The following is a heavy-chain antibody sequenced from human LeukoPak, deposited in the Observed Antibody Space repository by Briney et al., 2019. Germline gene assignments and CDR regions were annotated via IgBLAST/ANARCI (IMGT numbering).Heavy chain of an antibody. V-gene: IGHV1-2*02. J-gene: IGHJ3*02. CDR2: INPYSGGT. CDR1: GYTFTGHY. CDR3: ALNSYESSGFDAFDI. Sequence: ASVKVSCKASGYTFTGHYIHWVRQAPGQGLEWMGWINPYSGGTNYAQKFQGRVTLTRDTSITTAYMELSRLRSDDTAVYYCALNSYESSGFDAFDIWGQGTMVTVSS. D-gene: IGHD3-22*01.